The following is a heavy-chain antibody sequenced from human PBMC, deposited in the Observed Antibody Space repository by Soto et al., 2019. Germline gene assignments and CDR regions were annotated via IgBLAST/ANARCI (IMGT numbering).Heavy chain of an antibody. CDR3: AADATAWQQMVPSDY. CDR1: GFTFTSSA. Sequence: ASVKVSCKASGFTFTSSAFQWVRQALGQRLEWIGWIAVGSGYTNYAQRFQDRVTLTRDMSTATTYMELSRLTSEDTAIYYCAADATAWQQMVPSDYWGQGTLVTVSS. V-gene: IGHV1-58*01. J-gene: IGHJ4*02. D-gene: IGHD2-8*01. CDR2: IAVGSGYT.